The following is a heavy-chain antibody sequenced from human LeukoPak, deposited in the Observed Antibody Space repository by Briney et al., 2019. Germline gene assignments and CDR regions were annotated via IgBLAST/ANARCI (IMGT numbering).Heavy chain of an antibody. CDR2: ITSSSSYI. V-gene: IGHV3-21*01. D-gene: IGHD3-22*01. CDR3: AGGVYDSSGT. J-gene: IGHJ5*02. CDR1: GFTFSSYT. Sequence: GGSLRLSCAASGFTFSSYTMNWVRQAPGKGLEWVSSITSSSSYIYYADSVKGRFTISRDNAKNSLYLQMNSLRAEDTAVYYCAGGVYDSSGTWGQGTLVTVSS.